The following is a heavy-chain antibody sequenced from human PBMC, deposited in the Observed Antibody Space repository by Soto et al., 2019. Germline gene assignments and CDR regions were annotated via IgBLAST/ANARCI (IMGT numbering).Heavy chain of an antibody. D-gene: IGHD3-16*01. V-gene: IGHV4-59*08. CDR3: ARRWGDYFDY. CDR1: GGSISSYY. Sequence: PSETLSLTCTVSGGSISSYYWSWIRQPPGKGLEWIGYIYYSGSTNYNPSLKSRVTISVDTSKNQFSLKLGSVTAADTAVYYCARRWGDYFDYWGQGTLVTVSS. CDR2: IYYSGST. J-gene: IGHJ4*02.